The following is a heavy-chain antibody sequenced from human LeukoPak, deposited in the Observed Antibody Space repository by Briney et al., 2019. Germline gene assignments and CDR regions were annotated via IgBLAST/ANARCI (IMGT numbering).Heavy chain of an antibody. Sequence: GTSLRLSCAASGFTFSSYGMHWVRQAPGKGLEWVAVISYDGSNKYYADSVKGRFTISRDNSKNTLYLQMNSLRAEETAVYYCANLLRWEPYWGQGTLVTVSS. CDR1: GFTFSSYG. D-gene: IGHD4-23*01. V-gene: IGHV3-30*18. CDR2: ISYDGSNK. CDR3: ANLLRWEPY. J-gene: IGHJ4*02.